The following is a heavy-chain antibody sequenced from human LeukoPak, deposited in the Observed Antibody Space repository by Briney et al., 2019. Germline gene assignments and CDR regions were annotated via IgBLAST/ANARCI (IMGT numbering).Heavy chain of an antibody. CDR1: GFTFSSYA. V-gene: IGHV3-23*01. Sequence: GGSLRLSCAASGFTFSSYAMSWVRQAPGKGLEWVSAISGSGGTTYYADSVKGRFTISRDNSKNTLYLQMNSLRAEDTAVYYCAKGGVVVVAATEDYWGQGTLVTVSS. CDR3: AKGGVVVVAATEDY. D-gene: IGHD2-15*01. J-gene: IGHJ4*02. CDR2: ISGSGGTT.